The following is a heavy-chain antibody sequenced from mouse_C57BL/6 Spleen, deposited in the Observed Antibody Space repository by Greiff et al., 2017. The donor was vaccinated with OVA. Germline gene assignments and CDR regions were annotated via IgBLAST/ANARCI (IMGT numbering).Heavy chain of an antibody. V-gene: IGHV1-50*01. CDR1: GYTFTSYW. CDR2: IDPSDSYT. J-gene: IGHJ2*01. Sequence: QVQLQQSGAELVKPGASVKLSCKASGYTFTSYWMQWVKQRPGQGLEWIGEIDPSDSYTNYNQKFKGKATLTVDTSSSTAYMQLSSLTSEDSAVYYCSYSNYVGRYYMDYWGQGTTLTVSS. CDR3: SYSNYVGRYYMDY. D-gene: IGHD2-5*01.